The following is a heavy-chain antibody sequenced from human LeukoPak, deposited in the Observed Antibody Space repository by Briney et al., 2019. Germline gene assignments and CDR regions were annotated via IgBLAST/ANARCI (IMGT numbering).Heavy chain of an antibody. V-gene: IGHV3-23*01. J-gene: IGHJ4*02. CDR1: GLSFSSFA. Sequence: GGSLRLSCAASGLSFSSFAMSWVRQGPARGLEWVSSIRGNGETFYADSVKGRFTISRDNSKNTLYLLMNSLRTEDTAMYYCAKKVLGATTAGDYWGQGTLVTVSS. D-gene: IGHD1-26*01. CDR2: IRGNGET. CDR3: AKKVLGATTAGDY.